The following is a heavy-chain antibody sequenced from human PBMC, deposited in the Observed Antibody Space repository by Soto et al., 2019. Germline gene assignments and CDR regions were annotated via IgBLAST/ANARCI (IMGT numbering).Heavy chain of an antibody. D-gene: IGHD3-3*01. Sequence: QVHLQQWGAGLLKPSETLSLTCAVYGGSVNGYYWNWIRQPPGKGLEWIGEINHTGGTHYNPYLKSPVTMSVDTAKNRFSPRLSSVTAADTAIYYCATRITVFGLLIPPFDPWGQGTQLPVYS. CDR2: INHTGGT. CDR1: GGSVNGYY. CDR3: ATRITVFGLLIPPFDP. J-gene: IGHJ5*02. V-gene: IGHV4-34*02.